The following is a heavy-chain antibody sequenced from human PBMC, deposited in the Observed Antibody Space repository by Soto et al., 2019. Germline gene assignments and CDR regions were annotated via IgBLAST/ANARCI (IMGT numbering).Heavy chain of an antibody. CDR3: TASGSDAFVEY. D-gene: IGHD5-12*01. CDR1: GYTFISYA. J-gene: IGHJ4*02. V-gene: IGHV1-3*01. Sequence: GASVKVSFKASGYTFISYAVHWVRQAPGQRLEWMGWINAGNGNTKYSQKFQGRVTITRDTSAGTAYMELNSLKTEDTAVYYCTASGSDAFVEYWGQGTLVTVSS. CDR2: INAGNGNT.